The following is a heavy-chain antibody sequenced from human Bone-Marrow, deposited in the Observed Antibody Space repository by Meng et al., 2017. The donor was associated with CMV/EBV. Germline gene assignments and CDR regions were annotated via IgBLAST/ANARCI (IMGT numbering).Heavy chain of an antibody. J-gene: IGHJ5*02. Sequence: GESLKISCAASGFTFSTYGMHWVRQAPGKGLEWVAFMQFDGSEELYADSLKGRFTISRDNSKNALYLQMSSLRTEDTAVYYCATSSAAVNWFDPWGQGTLVTVSS. CDR3: ATSSAAVNWFDP. D-gene: IGHD6-6*01. CDR2: MQFDGSEE. CDR1: GFTFSTYG. V-gene: IGHV3-30*02.